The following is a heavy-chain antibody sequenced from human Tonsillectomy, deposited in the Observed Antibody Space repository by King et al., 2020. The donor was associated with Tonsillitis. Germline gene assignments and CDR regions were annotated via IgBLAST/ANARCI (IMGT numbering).Heavy chain of an antibody. CDR2: INPVFGTT. CDR3: ARTGTSASFYYYMDV. V-gene: IGHV1-69*06. Sequence: PLVQSGAEVKKPGSSLKVSCKASGGAFNSHVINWVRQAPGQGHEWMGGINPVFGTTNYAQRFQGRVTITADKSTSIAYMEVSSLRFEDTAVYYCARTGTSASFYYYMDVWGEGTTVTGSS. CDR1: GGAFNSHV. D-gene: IGHD1-7*01. J-gene: IGHJ6*03.